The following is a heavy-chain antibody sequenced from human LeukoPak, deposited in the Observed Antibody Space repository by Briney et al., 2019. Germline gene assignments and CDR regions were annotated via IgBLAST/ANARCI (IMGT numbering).Heavy chain of an antibody. CDR3: ARDSSAPRSYFALDV. CDR2: VSLDGIT. Sequence: SETLSLTCVFSGDSISDDSVNKNNWLNWVRQAPGKGLERIGDVSLDGITNYNPSLLGRVTISLDKSAKQVSLRLTSVTAADTAIYYCARDSSAPRSYFALDVWGQGTTVTVSS. V-gene: IGHV4-4*02. CDR1: GDSISDDSVNKNNW. J-gene: IGHJ6*01. D-gene: IGHD6-19*01.